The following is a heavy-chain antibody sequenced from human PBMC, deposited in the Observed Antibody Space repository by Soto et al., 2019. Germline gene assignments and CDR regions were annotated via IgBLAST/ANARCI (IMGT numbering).Heavy chain of an antibody. CDR3: AKDHPRGDYVYYYGMDV. D-gene: IGHD4-17*01. V-gene: IGHV3-30*18. CDR1: GFTFSSYG. CDR2: ISYDGSNK. Sequence: GGSLRLSCAASGFTFSSYGMHWVRQAPGKGLEWVVVISYDGSNKYYADSVKGRFTISRDNSKNTLYLQMNSLRAEDTAVYYCAKDHPRGDYVYYYGMDVWGQGTTVTISS. J-gene: IGHJ6*02.